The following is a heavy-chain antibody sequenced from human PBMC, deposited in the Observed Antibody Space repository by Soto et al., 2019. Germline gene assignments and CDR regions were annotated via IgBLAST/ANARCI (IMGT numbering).Heavy chain of an antibody. J-gene: IGHJ6*02. CDR2: MNPNSGNT. CDR1: GYTFTSYD. D-gene: IGHD3-22*01. CDR3: ARGAQPYYYDSSGYYPSGPYGMDV. Sequence: VKVSCKASGYTFTSYDINWVRQTTGQGLEWMGWMNPNSGNTGYAQKFQGRVTMTRNTSISTAYMELSSLRSEDTAVYYCARGAQPYYYDSSGYYPSGPYGMDVWGQGTTVTVSS. V-gene: IGHV1-8*01.